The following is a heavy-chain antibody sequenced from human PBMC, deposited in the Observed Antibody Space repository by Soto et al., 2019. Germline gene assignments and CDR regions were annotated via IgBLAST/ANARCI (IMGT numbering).Heavy chain of an antibody. CDR1: GGYISSYY. J-gene: IGHJ4*02. Sequence: PSETLSLTCTVSGGYISSYYWSWIRQPPGKGLEWIGYIYYSGSTNYNPSLKSRVTISVDTSKNQFSLKLSSVTAADTAVYYCARLPISGYGKTFDYWGQGTLVTVSS. CDR2: IYYSGST. D-gene: IGHD5-12*01. V-gene: IGHV4-59*08. CDR3: ARLPISGYGKTFDY.